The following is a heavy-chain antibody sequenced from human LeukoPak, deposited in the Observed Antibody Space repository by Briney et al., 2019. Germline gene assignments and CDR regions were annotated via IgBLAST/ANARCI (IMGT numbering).Heavy chain of an antibody. Sequence: GGSLRLSCAASGFTFSSYSMNWVRQAPGKGLEWVSSISSSSSYIYYADSVKGRFTISRDNAKNSLYLQMNSLRAGDTAVYYCTRDIVHGDYVSAYWGQGTLVTVSS. V-gene: IGHV3-21*01. J-gene: IGHJ4*02. CDR3: TRDIVHGDYVSAY. CDR1: GFTFSSYS. CDR2: ISSSSSYI. D-gene: IGHD4-17*01.